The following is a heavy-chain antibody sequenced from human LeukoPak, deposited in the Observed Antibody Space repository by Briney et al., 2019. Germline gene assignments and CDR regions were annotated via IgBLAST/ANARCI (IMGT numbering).Heavy chain of an antibody. CDR2: IYYSGST. D-gene: IGHD6-13*01. J-gene: IGHJ4*02. V-gene: IGHV4-59*01. CDR1: GGSISSYY. Sequence: PSETLSLTCTVSGGSISSYYWSWIRQPPGKGLEWIGYIYYSGSTNYNPSLKSRVTISVDTSKNQFSLKLSSVTAADTAVYYCARDRLKAAAGFDYWGQGTLVTVSS. CDR3: ARDRLKAAAGFDY.